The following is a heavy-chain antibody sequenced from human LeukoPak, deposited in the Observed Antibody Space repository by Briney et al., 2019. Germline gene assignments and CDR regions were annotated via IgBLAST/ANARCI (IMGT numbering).Heavy chain of an antibody. V-gene: IGHV3-48*03. D-gene: IGHD3-10*01. CDR3: APRYGSGKIDY. CDR1: GFTFSSYE. CDR2: ISSSGSTI. Sequence: GGSLRLSCAASGFTFSSYEMNWVRQAPGKGLEWVSYISSSGSTIYYADSVKGRFTISRDNSKNTLYLQMNSLRAEDTAVYYCAPRYGSGKIDYWGQGTLVTVSS. J-gene: IGHJ4*02.